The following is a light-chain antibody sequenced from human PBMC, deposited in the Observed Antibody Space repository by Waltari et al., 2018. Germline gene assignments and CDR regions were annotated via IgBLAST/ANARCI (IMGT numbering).Light chain of an antibody. Sequence: TQPPSASGTPGQGVTISCSGSSSNIGRNTVSWYQQLPGTAPKLVVYFNNQRPSGVPDRFSGSKSDTSASLAIGGLQSEDEADYYCATWDDSLNGQVVFGGGTKLTVL. CDR1: SSNIGRNT. V-gene: IGLV1-44*01. CDR2: FNN. CDR3: ATWDDSLNGQVV. J-gene: IGLJ2*01.